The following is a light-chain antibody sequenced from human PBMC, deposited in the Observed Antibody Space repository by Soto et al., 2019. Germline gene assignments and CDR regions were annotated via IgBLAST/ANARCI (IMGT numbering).Light chain of an antibody. CDR2: AAS. Sequence: EIVMTQSPATLSVSPGERATLSCRASQTVSDNLAWYQQKPGQAPRLLIYAASTRATGIPPRFSGSGSGTEFTLTISSLQSEDFAIYYCQQYKKWPPITFGQGTRLEIK. CDR3: QQYKKWPPIT. CDR1: QTVSDN. J-gene: IGKJ5*01. V-gene: IGKV3-15*01.